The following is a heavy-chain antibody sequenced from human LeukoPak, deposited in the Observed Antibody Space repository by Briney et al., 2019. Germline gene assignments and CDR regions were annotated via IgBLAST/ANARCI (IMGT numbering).Heavy chain of an antibody. J-gene: IGHJ4*02. CDR1: GFTFSSYG. Sequence: GGSLRLSCAASGFTFSSYGMHWVRQAPGKGLEWVAVISYDGSNKYYADSVKGRFTISRDNSKNTLYLQMSSLRAEDTAVFYCAKATSPLGAFDYWGQGTLVTVSS. CDR3: AKATSPLGAFDY. V-gene: IGHV3-30*18. CDR2: ISYDGSNK.